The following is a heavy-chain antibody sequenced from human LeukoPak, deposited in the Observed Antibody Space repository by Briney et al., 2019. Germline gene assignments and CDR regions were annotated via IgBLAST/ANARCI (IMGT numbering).Heavy chain of an antibody. CDR3: ARDTLGTMIVVVPDY. J-gene: IGHJ4*02. CDR2: ISAYNGNT. V-gene: IGHV1-18*01. Sequence: ASVKVSCKASGYTFTSYGISWVRQAPGQGLEWMGWISAYNGNTNYAQKLQGRVTMTTDTSTSTAYMELRSLRSDDTAVYYCARDTLGTMIVVVPDYWGQGTLVRVSS. CDR1: GYTFTSYG. D-gene: IGHD3-22*01.